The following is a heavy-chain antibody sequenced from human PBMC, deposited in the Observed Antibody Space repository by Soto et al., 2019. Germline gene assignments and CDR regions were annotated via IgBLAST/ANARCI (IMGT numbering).Heavy chain of an antibody. V-gene: IGHV1-69*13. Sequence: ASVKVSCKASGGTFSSYAISWVRQAPGQGLEWMGGIIPIFGTANYAQKFQGRVTITADESTSTAYMELSSLRSEDTAVYYCARTPRYSNWIFDYWGQGTLVTVSS. J-gene: IGHJ4*02. CDR1: GGTFSSYA. CDR3: ARTPRYSNWIFDY. CDR2: IIPIFGTA. D-gene: IGHD4-4*01.